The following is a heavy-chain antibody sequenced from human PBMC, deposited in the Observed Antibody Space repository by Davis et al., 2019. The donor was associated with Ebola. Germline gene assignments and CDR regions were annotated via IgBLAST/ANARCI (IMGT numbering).Heavy chain of an antibody. CDR2: INSDGSST. Sequence: HTGGSLRLSCAASGFTFSSYWMHWVRQAPGKGLVWVSRINSDGSSTSYADSVKGRFTISRDNAKNTLYLQMNSLRAEDTAVYYCARPHYDILTGYYDHWGQGTLVTVSS. V-gene: IGHV3-74*01. J-gene: IGHJ5*02. CDR3: ARPHYDILTGYYDH. CDR1: GFTFSSYW. D-gene: IGHD3-9*01.